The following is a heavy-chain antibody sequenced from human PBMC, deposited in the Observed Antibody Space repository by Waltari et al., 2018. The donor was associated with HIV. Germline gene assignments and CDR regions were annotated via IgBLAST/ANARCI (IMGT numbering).Heavy chain of an antibody. CDR1: GASISSSHPY. J-gene: IGHJ4*02. V-gene: IGHV4-39*02. CDR3: ARENIVGPIHFDF. Sequence: QLQLHESGPGLVKPSETLSLTCIVSGASISSSHPYWGWLRQPPGKGLEWIGSIYYSGSTYYNPSLKSRVTISVDTSKNQLSLKLSSVTAADTAVYYCARENIVGPIHFDFWGQGTLVTVST. CDR2: IYYSGST. D-gene: IGHD1-26*01.